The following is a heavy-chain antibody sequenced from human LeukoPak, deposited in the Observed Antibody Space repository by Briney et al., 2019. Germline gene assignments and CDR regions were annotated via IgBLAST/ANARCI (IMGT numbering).Heavy chain of an antibody. V-gene: IGHV3-23*01. CDR3: VREAGYCAPVCVKTNWFDP. CDR2: ISNGKT. CDR1: GFPFSSHA. J-gene: IGHJ5*02. D-gene: IGHD2-15*01. Sequence: QAGGSLRLSCAASGFPFSSHAMSWVRQPPGKGLEWVAAISNGKTYYADSVRGRFAISRDDSTNTVYLHMNSLRDEDMALYHCVREAGYCAPVCVKTNWFDPWGQGTLVTVSS.